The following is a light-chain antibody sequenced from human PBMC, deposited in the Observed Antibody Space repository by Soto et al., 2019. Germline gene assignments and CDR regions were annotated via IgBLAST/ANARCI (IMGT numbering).Light chain of an antibody. Sequence: QSALTQPRSVSGSPGQSVTISCTGTSSDVGAYNYVSWYQQYPGKAPKLMIYDVSKRPSGVPDRFSGSKSGNTASLTISGLQAEDEADYYCCSYAGSSPFVFGTGTKLTV. V-gene: IGLV2-11*01. CDR3: CSYAGSSPFV. CDR1: SSDVGAYNY. CDR2: DVS. J-gene: IGLJ1*01.